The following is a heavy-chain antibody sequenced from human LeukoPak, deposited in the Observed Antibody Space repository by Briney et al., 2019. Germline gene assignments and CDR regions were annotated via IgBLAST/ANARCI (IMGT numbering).Heavy chain of an antibody. V-gene: IGHV4-34*01. J-gene: IGHJ4*02. CDR1: GGSFSGYY. D-gene: IGHD3-3*01. CDR3: AREYYDFWSGYCHFDY. CDR2: INHSGST. Sequence: SETLSLTCAVYGGSFSGYYWSWIRQPPGKGLEWIGEINHSGSTNYNPSLKSRVTISVDTSKNQFSPKLSSVTAADTAVYYCAREYYDFWSGYCHFDYWGQGTLVTVSS.